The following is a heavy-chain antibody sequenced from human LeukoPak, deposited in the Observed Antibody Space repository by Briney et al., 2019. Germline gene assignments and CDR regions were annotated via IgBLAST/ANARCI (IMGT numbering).Heavy chain of an antibody. Sequence: GGSLRLSCAVSGFTFSNYDMHWVRQAPGKGLEWVAVIWYDGSNKYYADSVKGRFTISRDNSKNTLYLQMNSLRAEDTAVYYCARDQYYYDFNWFDPWGQGTLVTVSS. CDR1: GFTFSNYD. J-gene: IGHJ5*02. CDR3: ARDQYYYDFNWFDP. CDR2: IWYDGSNK. D-gene: IGHD3-22*01. V-gene: IGHV3-33*01.